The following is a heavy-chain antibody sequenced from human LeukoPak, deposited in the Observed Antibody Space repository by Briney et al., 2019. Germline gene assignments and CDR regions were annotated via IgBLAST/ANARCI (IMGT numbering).Heavy chain of an antibody. V-gene: IGHV4-59*01. J-gene: IGHJ6*02. CDR1: GGSISSYY. Sequence: PSETLSLTCTVSGGSISSYYWSWIRQPPGKGLEWIGCIYYSGSTNYNPPLKSRVTISVDTSKNQFSLKLSSVTAADTAVYYCARVGYDSSGYLYGMDVWGQGTTVTVSS. CDR3: ARVGYDSSGYLYGMDV. D-gene: IGHD3-22*01. CDR2: IYYSGST.